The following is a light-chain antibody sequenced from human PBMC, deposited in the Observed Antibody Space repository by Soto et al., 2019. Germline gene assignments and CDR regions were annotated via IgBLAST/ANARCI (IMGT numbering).Light chain of an antibody. CDR3: SSYTSSSTRV. J-gene: IGLJ1*01. CDR1: SSDVGGYNY. CDR2: EVS. V-gene: IGLV2-14*01. Sequence: QSALTQPASVPGSPGQSITISCTGTSSDVGGYNYVSWYQQHPGKAPKVMIYEVSNRPSGVSNRFSGSKSGNTASLTISGLQAEDEADYYCSSYTSSSTRVFGTGTKVTVL.